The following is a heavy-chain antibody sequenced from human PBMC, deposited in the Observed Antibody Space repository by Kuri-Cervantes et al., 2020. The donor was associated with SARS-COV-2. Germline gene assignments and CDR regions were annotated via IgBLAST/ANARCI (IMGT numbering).Heavy chain of an antibody. J-gene: IGHJ5*02. CDR2: IYYSGST. CDR3: ARTQGVAARRGDHNWFDP. V-gene: IGHV4-39*01. Sequence: SETLSLTCTVSGGSISSSSYYWGWIRQPPGKGLEWIGNIYYSGSTYYNPSLKSRVTISVDTSKNQFSLKLSSVTAADTAVYYCARTQGVAARRGDHNWFDPWGQGTLVTVSS. CDR1: GGSISSSSYY. D-gene: IGHD6-6*01.